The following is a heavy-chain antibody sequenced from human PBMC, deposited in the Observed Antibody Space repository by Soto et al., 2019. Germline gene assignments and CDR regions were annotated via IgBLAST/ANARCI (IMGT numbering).Heavy chain of an antibody. J-gene: IGHJ5*02. Sequence: GASVKVSCKASGGTFSSYAISWVRQAPGQGLEWMGGIIPIFGTANYAQKFQGRVTITADESTSTAYMELSSLRSEDTAVYYCARDAVRVGATRWFDPWGQGXLVTVSS. CDR3: ARDAVRVGATRWFDP. D-gene: IGHD1-26*01. CDR2: IIPIFGTA. V-gene: IGHV1-69*13. CDR1: GGTFSSYA.